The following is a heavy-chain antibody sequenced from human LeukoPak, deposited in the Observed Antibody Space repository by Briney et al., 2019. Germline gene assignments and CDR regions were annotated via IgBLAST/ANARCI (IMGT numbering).Heavy chain of an antibody. CDR3: ARDTPHGMDV. CDR1: GASVSSASY. J-gene: IGHJ6*02. CDR2: IYNGVNT. Sequence: SETLSLTCTVSGASVSSASYWTWIRQPPGEGVEWIAHIYNGVNTNYNPSLKSRVTISVDTSKNQFSLRLSSVTAADTAVYYCARDTPHGMDVWGQGTTVTVSS. V-gene: IGHV4-61*01.